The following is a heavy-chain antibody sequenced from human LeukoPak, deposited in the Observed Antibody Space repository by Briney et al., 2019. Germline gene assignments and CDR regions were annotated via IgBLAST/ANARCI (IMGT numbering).Heavy chain of an antibody. D-gene: IGHD3-3*02. CDR3: ARGKDHFWGNWFDP. V-gene: IGHV4-39*07. Sequence: SETLSLTCTVSGGSISSSTYYWGWIRQPPGKGLEWIGSIFYSGRTYYNPSLKSRVTMSVDTSKNQFSLRLSSMTAADTAVYYCARGKDHFWGNWFDPWGQGTLVSVSS. CDR2: IFYSGRT. CDR1: GGSISSSTYY. J-gene: IGHJ5*02.